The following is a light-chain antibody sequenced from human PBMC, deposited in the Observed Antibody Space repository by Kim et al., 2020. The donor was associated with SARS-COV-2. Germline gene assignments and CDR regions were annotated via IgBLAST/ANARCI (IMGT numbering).Light chain of an antibody. CDR1: QSICSRT. V-gene: IGKV3-20*01. CDR2: KTS. Sequence: SPGESATRSCRASQSICSRTLGWYQQKPGQPPRLLIYKTSSRATGIPDRFSGSGSGTDFTLTISRLEPEDSAVYYCQQYVSSPWTFGQGTKVDIK. CDR3: QQYVSSPWT. J-gene: IGKJ1*01.